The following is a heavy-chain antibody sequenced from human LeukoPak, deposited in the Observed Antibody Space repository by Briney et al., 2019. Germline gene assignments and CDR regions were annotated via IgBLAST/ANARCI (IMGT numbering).Heavy chain of an antibody. J-gene: IGHJ6*03. CDR3: AMVRGGSYYYYYMDV. V-gene: IGHV4-39*07. Sequence: SETLSLTCTVSGGSISSSSYYWGWIRQPPGKGLEWIGSIYYSGSTYYNPSLKSRVTISVDTSKNQFSLKLSSVTAADTAVYYCAMVRGGSYYYYYMDVWGKGTTVTVSS. CDR2: IYYSGST. D-gene: IGHD3-10*01. CDR1: GGSISSSSYY.